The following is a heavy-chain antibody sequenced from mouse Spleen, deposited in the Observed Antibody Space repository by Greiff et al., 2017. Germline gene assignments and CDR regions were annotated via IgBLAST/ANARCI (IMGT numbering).Heavy chain of an antibody. V-gene: IGHV1-50*01. Sequence: QVQLQQSGAELVKPGASVKLSCKASGYTFTSYWMQWVKQRPGQGLEWIGEIDPSDSYTNYNQKFKGKATLTVDTSSSTAYMQLSSLTSEDSAVYYCAKGHFGTVVGPFAYWGQGTLVTVSA. CDR3: AKGHFGTVVGPFAY. D-gene: IGHD1-1*01. J-gene: IGHJ3*01. CDR1: GYTFTSYW. CDR2: IDPSDSYT.